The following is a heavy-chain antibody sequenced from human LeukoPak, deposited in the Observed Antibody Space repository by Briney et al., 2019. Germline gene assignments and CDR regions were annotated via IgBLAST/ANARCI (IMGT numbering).Heavy chain of an antibody. CDR3: AREVHAYYYDSSGLGY. D-gene: IGHD3-22*01. CDR2: INSDGSST. V-gene: IGHV3-74*01. Sequence: GGSLRLSCAASGFTFSSYWMHWVRQAPGKGLVWVSRINSDGSSTSYADSVKGRFTISRDNAKNTLYLQMNSLRAEDTAVYYCAREVHAYYYDSSGLGYWGQGTLVTVSS. J-gene: IGHJ4*02. CDR1: GFTFSSYW.